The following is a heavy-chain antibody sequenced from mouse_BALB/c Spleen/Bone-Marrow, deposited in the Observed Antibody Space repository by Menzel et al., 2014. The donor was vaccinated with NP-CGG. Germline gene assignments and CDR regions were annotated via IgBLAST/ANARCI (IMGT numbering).Heavy chain of an antibody. J-gene: IGHJ4*01. D-gene: IGHD2-13*01. CDR1: GYSFTGYT. V-gene: IGHV1-18*01. CDR3: TRGLEYVVDY. CDR2: INPYNGGT. Sequence: EVKLQESGPELVKPGASMKISCKASGYSFTGYTMNWVKQSHGKNLGWIGLINPYNGGTSYNQKFKDKATLTVDKSSSTAYMELLSLTSEDSAVYYCTRGLEYVVDYWGQGTSVTVSS.